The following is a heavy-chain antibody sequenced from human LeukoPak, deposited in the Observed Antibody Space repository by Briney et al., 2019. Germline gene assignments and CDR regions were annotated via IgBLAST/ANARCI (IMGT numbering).Heavy chain of an antibody. CDR1: GDSISNYY. CDR3: ARYSSGWIGYFDY. D-gene: IGHD6-19*01. Sequence: SETLSLTCPVSGDSISNYYWSWIRQPPGKRLEYIGYIYYDGSTSYNPSLRSRVTISVDTSKNQFSLNLNSVTAADTAVYYCARYSSGWIGYFDYWGQGTLVTVSS. J-gene: IGHJ4*02. V-gene: IGHV4-59*01. CDR2: IYYDGST.